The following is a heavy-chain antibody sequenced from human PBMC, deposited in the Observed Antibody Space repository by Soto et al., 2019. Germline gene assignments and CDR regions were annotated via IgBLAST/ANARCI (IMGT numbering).Heavy chain of an antibody. CDR3: ARGDRGGFDL. D-gene: IGHD2-15*01. J-gene: IGHJ3*01. Sequence: GGSLRLSCAASGFTFSYYWMHWVRQAPGQGLVWVSRIHSDGSSTTYADSVKGRFTISRDNAKNTLYLQMNSLRAEDAAVYYCARGDRGGFDLWGQGTMATVPS. CDR1: GFTFSYYW. CDR2: IHSDGSST. V-gene: IGHV3-74*01.